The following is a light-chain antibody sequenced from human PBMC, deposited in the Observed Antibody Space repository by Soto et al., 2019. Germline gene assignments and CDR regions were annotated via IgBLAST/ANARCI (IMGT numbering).Light chain of an antibody. CDR2: AAS. J-gene: IGKJ1*01. CDR1: QSVTANY. CDR3: LQYGIPLWT. Sequence: EIALTQSPGTLSLSPGERATLSCRASQSVTANYLAWYQQKPGQAPRLLIYAASIGATVIPDRFSGSGSGTDFTLTISRLEPEDFAVYYCLQYGIPLWTFGQGTKVEIK. V-gene: IGKV3-20*01.